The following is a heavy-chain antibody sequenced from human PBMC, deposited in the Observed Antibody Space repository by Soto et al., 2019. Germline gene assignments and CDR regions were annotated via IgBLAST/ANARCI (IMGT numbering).Heavy chain of an antibody. Sequence: ASVKVSCKASGYTFTSYGISWVRQAPGQGLEWMGWINAYNGNTNYAQKFQGRVTITADESTSTAYMELSSLRSEDTAVYYCARGKETYYDSSGYYLRDNWFDPWGQGTLVTVSS. CDR1: GYTFTSYG. V-gene: IGHV1-18*01. CDR3: ARGKETYYDSSGYYLRDNWFDP. J-gene: IGHJ5*02. D-gene: IGHD3-22*01. CDR2: INAYNGNT.